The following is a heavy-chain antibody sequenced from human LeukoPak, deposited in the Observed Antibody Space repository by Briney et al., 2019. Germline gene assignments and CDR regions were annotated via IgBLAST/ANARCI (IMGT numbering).Heavy chain of an antibody. V-gene: IGHV4-59*01. CDR3: ARVFSGSNWIGFDY. CDR2: IYYSGST. D-gene: IGHD1-26*01. J-gene: IGHJ4*02. CDR1: GGSISSYY. Sequence: SETLSLTCTVSGGSISSYYWSWIRQPPGKGLEWIGYIYYSGSTNYNPSLKSRVTISVDTSKNQFSLKLSSVTAADTAVYYCARVFSGSNWIGFDYWGQGTLVTVSS.